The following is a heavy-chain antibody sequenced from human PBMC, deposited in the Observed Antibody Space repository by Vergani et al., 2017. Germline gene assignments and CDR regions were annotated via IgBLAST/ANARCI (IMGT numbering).Heavy chain of an antibody. CDR2: IILIFGTA. Sequence: QVQLVQSGAEVKKPGSSVKVTCKASGGTFSNYANNWVRQAPGQGLEWMGRIILIFGTANYAQKFQGRVTITADESTSTAYMELSSLRSEDTAVYYCAREVIRERVVITHEAFDIWGQGTVVTVSS. J-gene: IGHJ3*02. V-gene: IGHV1-69*13. CDR1: GGTFSNYA. CDR3: AREVIRERVVITHEAFDI. D-gene: IGHD3-22*01.